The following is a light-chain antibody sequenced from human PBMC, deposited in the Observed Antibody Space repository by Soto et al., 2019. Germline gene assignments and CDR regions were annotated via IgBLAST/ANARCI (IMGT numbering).Light chain of an antibody. CDR1: SSNIGSHT. Sequence: QSVLAQPPSASGTPGQTIAISCSGGSSNIGSHTVNWYQQLPGTAPRLLIYSNTQRPSGVPDRFSGSKSGTSASLAISGLQSEYEGDYYSAACDDSLNGVVFGGGTKVTVL. V-gene: IGLV1-44*01. CDR3: AACDDSLNGVV. CDR2: SNT. J-gene: IGLJ2*01.